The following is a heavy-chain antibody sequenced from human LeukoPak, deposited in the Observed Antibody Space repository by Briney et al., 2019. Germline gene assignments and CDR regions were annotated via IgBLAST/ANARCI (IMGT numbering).Heavy chain of an antibody. D-gene: IGHD6-19*01. CDR2: IKQDESEK. CDR1: GFTSGTYW. V-gene: IGHV3-7*01. J-gene: IGHJ4*02. CDR3: ARDRGSSGWYEFDY. Sequence: GGSLRLSCAASGFTSGTYWMSWVRQAPGKGLEWVANIKQDESEKYYVDSVRGRFTISRDNAKNSLYLQMNSLRAEDTAVYYCARDRGSSGWYEFDYWGQGTLVTVSS.